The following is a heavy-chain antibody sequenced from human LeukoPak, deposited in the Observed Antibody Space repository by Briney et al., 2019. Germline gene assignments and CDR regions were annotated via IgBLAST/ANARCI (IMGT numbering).Heavy chain of an antibody. V-gene: IGHV3-30*04. D-gene: IGHD2-21*02. CDR3: ARDKAPYCGGDCYSPVGY. CDR1: GFTFSSYA. CDR2: ISYDGSNK. J-gene: IGHJ4*02. Sequence: GGSLRLSCAASGFTFSSYAMHWVRQAPGKGLEWVAVISYDGSNKYYADSVKGRFTISRDNSKNTLYLQMNSLRAEDTAVYYCARDKAPYCGGDCYSPVGYWGQGTLVTVSS.